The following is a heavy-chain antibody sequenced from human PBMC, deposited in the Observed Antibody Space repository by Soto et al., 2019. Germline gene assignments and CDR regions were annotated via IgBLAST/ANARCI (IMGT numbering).Heavy chain of an antibody. CDR3: ARDIGLSGGSFPGFTGYYYYYYMDV. CDR1: GFTFSSYA. CDR2: ISSNGGST. D-gene: IGHD2-15*01. J-gene: IGHJ6*03. Sequence: GGSLRLSCAASGFTFSSYAMHWVRQAPGKGLEYVSAISSNGGSTYYANSVKGRFTISRDNSKNTLYLQMGSLRAEDMAVYYCARDIGLSGGSFPGFTGYYYYYYMDVWGKGTTVTVSS. V-gene: IGHV3-64*01.